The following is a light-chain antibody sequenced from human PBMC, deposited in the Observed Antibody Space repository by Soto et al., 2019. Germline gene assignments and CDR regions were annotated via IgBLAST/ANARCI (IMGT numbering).Light chain of an antibody. CDR2: DAS. J-gene: IGKJ2*01. CDR3: QQRSIWYT. V-gene: IGKV3-11*01. CDR1: QSISSY. Sequence: EIVLTQSPATLSLSPGERATLSCRASQSISSYLAWYQQKPGQAPRLLIYDASNRATGISARFSGSGSGTDFTLTISSLEPEDFAVYYCQQRSIWYTFGQGTKLEI.